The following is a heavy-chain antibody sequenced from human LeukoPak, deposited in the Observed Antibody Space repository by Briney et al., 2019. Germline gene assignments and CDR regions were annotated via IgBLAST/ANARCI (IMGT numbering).Heavy chain of an antibody. J-gene: IGHJ4*02. V-gene: IGHV4-59*08. D-gene: IGHD2-15*01. Sequence: SETLSLTCTVSGGSISGYSWSWIRQPPGKGLEWIGYIYYSGTTNYNPSLKRRVTISVDTSKKQFSLKLSSVTAADTAVYYCARHTTGGGDFWGQGTLVTVSS. CDR1: GGSISGYS. CDR3: ARHTTGGGDF. CDR2: IYYSGTT.